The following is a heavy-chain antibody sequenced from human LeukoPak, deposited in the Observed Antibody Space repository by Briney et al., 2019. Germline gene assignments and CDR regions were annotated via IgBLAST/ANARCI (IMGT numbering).Heavy chain of an antibody. CDR3: ALGYDILTGRFDY. D-gene: IGHD3-9*01. Sequence: GGSLRLSCAASGFTFSSYSMNWVRQAPGKGLEWVSSISSSSSHRYYADSVKSRFTIPRNNAKNSLYLQMNSPRAEDTAVYYCALGYDILTGRFDYWRQGALVTVSS. CDR2: ISSSSSHR. J-gene: IGHJ4*02. V-gene: IGHV3-21*01. CDR1: GFTFSSYS.